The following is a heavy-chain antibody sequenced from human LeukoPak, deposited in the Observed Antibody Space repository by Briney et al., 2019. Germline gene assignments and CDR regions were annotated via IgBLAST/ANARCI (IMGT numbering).Heavy chain of an antibody. V-gene: IGHV4-4*02. CDR2: IYHSGST. J-gene: IGHJ3*02. D-gene: IGHD3-3*02. CDR3: ARDLISRAFDI. Sequence: PSGALSLTCAVSGGSISNSNWWSWVRQPPGKGLQWIGEIYHSGSTNYNPSLESRLTISVDKSKNQFSLKLTSVTAADTAVYYCARDLISRAFDIWGQGTMVTVSS. CDR1: GGSISNSNW.